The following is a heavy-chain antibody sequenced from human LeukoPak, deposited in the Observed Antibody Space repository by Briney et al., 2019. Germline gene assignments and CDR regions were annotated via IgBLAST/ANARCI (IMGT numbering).Heavy chain of an antibody. D-gene: IGHD4-17*01. Sequence: SVKVSCKASGGTFSSYAISWVRQAPGQGLEWMGRIIPIFGIANYAQKFQGRVTITADKSTSTAYMELSGLRSEDTAVYYCGSGDYGDYGGSDAFDIWGQGTMVTVSS. CDR3: GSGDYGDYGGSDAFDI. CDR1: GGTFSSYA. V-gene: IGHV1-69*04. CDR2: IIPIFGIA. J-gene: IGHJ3*02.